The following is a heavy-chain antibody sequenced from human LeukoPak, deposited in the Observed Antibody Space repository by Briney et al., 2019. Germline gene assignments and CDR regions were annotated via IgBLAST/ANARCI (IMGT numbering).Heavy chain of an antibody. D-gene: IGHD5-24*01. J-gene: IGHJ4*02. CDR1: GFSFTTYG. V-gene: IGHV3-30*02. CDR2: IRYDGSNK. Sequence: PGGSLRLSCAASGFSFTTYGMHWVRQAPGKGLEWVAFIRYDGSNKYYADSVKGRFTISRDNSKNTLYLQMDSLRGDDTAVYYCAEKRRRDGYNYVDYWGQGTLVTVSS. CDR3: AEKRRRDGYNYVDY.